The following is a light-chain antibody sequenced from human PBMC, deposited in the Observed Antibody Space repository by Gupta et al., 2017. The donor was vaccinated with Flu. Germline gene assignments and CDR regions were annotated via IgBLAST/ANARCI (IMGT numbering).Light chain of an antibody. CDR2: DAS. J-gene: IGKJ4*01. V-gene: IGKV3-11*01. CDR3: QQRDKGPLT. Sequence: EIVLTQSPAALSLSPGGRVTLSCRASQSVRDYLAWYHQRPGQSPRLLIYDASNRATDVPARFNASGSDTDFTLNISGLEPEDSGVYFCQQRDKGPLTFGGGTKVEIK. CDR1: QSVRDY.